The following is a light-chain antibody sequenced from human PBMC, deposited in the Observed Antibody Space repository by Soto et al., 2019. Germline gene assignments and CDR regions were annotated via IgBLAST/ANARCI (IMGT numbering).Light chain of an antibody. CDR1: SSDVGNYNL. J-gene: IGLJ1*01. CDR2: EGT. CDR3: CSYAGRSTYV. V-gene: IGLV2-23*01. Sequence: QSALTQPASVSGSPGQSITISCTGTSSDVGNYNLVSWFQQHPGKAPKLMIYEGTKRPPGVSNRFSGSKSGNTASLTISGLQAEDEADYYRCSYAGRSTYVFGTGTKVTVL.